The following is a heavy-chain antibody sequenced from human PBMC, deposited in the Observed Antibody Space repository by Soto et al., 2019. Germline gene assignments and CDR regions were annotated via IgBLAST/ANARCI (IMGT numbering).Heavy chain of an antibody. Sequence: PSETLSLTCAVSGGSFSGYYWSWIRQPPGKGLEWIGEINHSGSTNYNPSLKSRVTISVDTSKNQFSLKLSSVTAADTAVYYCARGRSITIFGVVTQEYYFDYWGQGTLVTVSS. D-gene: IGHD3-3*01. V-gene: IGHV4-34*01. CDR2: INHSGST. J-gene: IGHJ4*02. CDR3: ARGRSITIFGVVTQEYYFDY. CDR1: GGSFSGYY.